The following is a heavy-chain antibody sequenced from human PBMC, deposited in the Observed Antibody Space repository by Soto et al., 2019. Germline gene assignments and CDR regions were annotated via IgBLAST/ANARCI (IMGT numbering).Heavy chain of an antibody. V-gene: IGHV6-1*01. CDR3: ARKAVADYYYYYGMDV. CDR1: GDSVSSNSAA. J-gene: IGHJ6*02. Sequence: SQTLSLTCAISGDSVSSNSAAWNWIRQSPSRGLEWLGRTYYRSKWYNDYAVSVKSRITINPDTSKNQFSLQLNSVTLEDTAVYYCARKAVADYYYYYGMDVWGQGTTVTVSS. D-gene: IGHD6-19*01. CDR2: TYYRSKWYN.